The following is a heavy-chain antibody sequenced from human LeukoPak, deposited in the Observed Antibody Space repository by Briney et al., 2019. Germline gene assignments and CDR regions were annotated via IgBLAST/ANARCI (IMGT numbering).Heavy chain of an antibody. CDR1: GGSFSGYY. Sequence: SETLSLTCAVYGGSFSGYYWSWIRQPPGKWLEWIGEINHSGSTNYNPSLKSRVTISVDTSKNQFSLKLSSVTAADTAVYYCARLRSFLGGVGDYFDYWGQGTLVTVSS. D-gene: IGHD3-9*01. J-gene: IGHJ4*02. CDR2: INHSGST. CDR3: ARLRSFLGGVGDYFDY. V-gene: IGHV4-34*01.